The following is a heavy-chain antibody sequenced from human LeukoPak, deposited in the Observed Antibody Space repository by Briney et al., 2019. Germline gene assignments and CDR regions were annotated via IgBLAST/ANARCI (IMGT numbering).Heavy chain of an antibody. CDR2: IYLGDSDT. D-gene: IGHD3-16*01. J-gene: IGHJ4*02. CDR1: GDSFNRYW. V-gene: IGHV5-51*01. Sequence: KHGESLKISCKGSGDSFNRYWIGWVRQMPGKGLEWMGIIYLGDSDTRYSPSFQGQVTISADKSISTAYLQWSSLKASDTAMYYCARHLYEGGANHVFDYWGQGTLVTVSS. CDR3: ARHLYEGGANHVFDY.